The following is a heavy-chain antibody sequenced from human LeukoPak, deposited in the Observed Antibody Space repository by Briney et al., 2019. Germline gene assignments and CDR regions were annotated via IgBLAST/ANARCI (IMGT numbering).Heavy chain of an antibody. CDR3: ARLAAKTVDY. J-gene: IGHJ4*02. CDR2: INHSGST. Sequence: PSETLSLTCAVYGGSFSGYYWSWIRQPPGKGLEWIGEINHSGSTNYNPSLKSRVTISVDTSKNQFSLKLNSVTAADTAVYYCARLAAKTVDYWGQGTLVTVSS. V-gene: IGHV4-34*01. D-gene: IGHD2-15*01. CDR1: GGSFSGYY.